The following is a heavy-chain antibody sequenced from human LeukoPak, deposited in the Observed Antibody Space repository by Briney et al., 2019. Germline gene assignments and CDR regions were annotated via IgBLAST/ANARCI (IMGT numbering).Heavy chain of an antibody. CDR3: ARVPTDTNSWYYFDY. Sequence: GASVKVSCKASRYTFTGYYMHWVRQAPGQGLEWMGWINPNSGGTNYAQKFQGRVTMTRDTSINTTYMELSRLRSDDTALYYCARVPTDTNSWYYFDYWGQGTLVTVSS. D-gene: IGHD6-13*01. V-gene: IGHV1-2*02. J-gene: IGHJ4*02. CDR2: INPNSGGT. CDR1: RYTFTGYY.